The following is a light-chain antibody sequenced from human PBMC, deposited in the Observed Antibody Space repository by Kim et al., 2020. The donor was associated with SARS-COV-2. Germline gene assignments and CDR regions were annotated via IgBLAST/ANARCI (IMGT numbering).Light chain of an antibody. J-gene: IGLJ2*01. CDR2: EGT. CDR1: KLGDKY. Sequence: SYELTQPPSVSVSPGQTAIITCSGDKLGDKYACWYQQRPGQFPVLVIYEGTERPSGIPERFSGSKSGTTATLTISGTQATDEADYYCQAWDSRTVIFGGGTQLTVL. V-gene: IGLV3-1*01. CDR3: QAWDSRTVI.